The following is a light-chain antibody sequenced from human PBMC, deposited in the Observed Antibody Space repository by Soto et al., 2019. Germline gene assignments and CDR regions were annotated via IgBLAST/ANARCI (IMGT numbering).Light chain of an antibody. J-gene: IGLJ1*01. V-gene: IGLV2-14*01. CDR2: EVS. Sequence: QSVLTQPASVSGSPGQSITISCTGTSSDVGGYNYVSWYQQHPGKAPKLMIYEVSTRPSGVSNRFSGSKSGNTASLTISGRQADDEEDYYCSSSTSRSTTYVFGTGTKLTVL. CDR3: SSSTSRSTTYV. CDR1: SSDVGGYNY.